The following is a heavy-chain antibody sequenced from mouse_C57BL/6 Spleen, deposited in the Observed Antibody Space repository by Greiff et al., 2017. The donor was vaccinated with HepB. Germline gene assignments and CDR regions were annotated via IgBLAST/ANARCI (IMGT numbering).Heavy chain of an antibody. V-gene: IGHV1-64*01. CDR2: IHPNSGST. Sequence: QVQLQQSGAELVKPGASVKLSCKASGYTFTSYWMHWVKQRPGQGLEWIGMIHPNSGSTNYNEKFKSKATLTVDKSSSTAYMQLSSLTSEDSAVYYCAGGSTMITTGYWGQGTTLTVSS. CDR1: GYTFTSYW. J-gene: IGHJ2*01. CDR3: AGGSTMITTGY. D-gene: IGHD2-4*01.